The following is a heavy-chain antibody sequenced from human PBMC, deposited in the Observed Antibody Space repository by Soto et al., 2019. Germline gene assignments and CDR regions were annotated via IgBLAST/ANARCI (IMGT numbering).Heavy chain of an antibody. Sequence: SETLSLTCTVTGDSISSRSYYWGWIRQPPGKGLEWIGSIYYSGSTYNNPSLRSRVSMSIDTSKDQFSLKLKSVTAADTALYFCARQRTSVVTQAYFDVWGTRALVT. CDR1: GDSISSRSYY. D-gene: IGHD2-21*02. J-gene: IGHJ4*02. CDR3: ARQRTSVVTQAYFDV. CDR2: IYYSGST. V-gene: IGHV4-39*01.